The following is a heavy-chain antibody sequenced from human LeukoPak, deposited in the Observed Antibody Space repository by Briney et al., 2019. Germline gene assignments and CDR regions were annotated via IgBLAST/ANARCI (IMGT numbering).Heavy chain of an antibody. D-gene: IGHD3-10*01. CDR1: GYTFTGYY. V-gene: IGHV1-2*02. CDR3: ARGGELLWFGELPIDAFDI. CDR2: INPNSGGT. Sequence: ASVKVSCKASGYTFTGYYMHWVRQAPGQGLEWMGWINPNSGGTNYAQKFQGRVTMTRDTSISTVYMELSRLRSDDTAVYYCARGGELLWFGELPIDAFDIWGQGTMVTVSS. J-gene: IGHJ3*02.